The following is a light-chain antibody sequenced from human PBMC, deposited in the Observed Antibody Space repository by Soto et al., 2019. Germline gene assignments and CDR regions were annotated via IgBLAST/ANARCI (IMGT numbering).Light chain of an antibody. CDR2: GNS. J-gene: IGLJ3*02. CDR1: RSNIGNNY. CDR3: QSYDNSLSGSGV. V-gene: IGLV1-40*01. Sequence: QSVLTQPPSVSAAPGQKVTISCSGSRSNIGNNYVAWYQQFPGTVPKLLIYGNSNRPSGVPDRFSGSKSGTSASLAINGLQAEDEAHYYCQSYDNSLSGSGVFGGGTQLTVL.